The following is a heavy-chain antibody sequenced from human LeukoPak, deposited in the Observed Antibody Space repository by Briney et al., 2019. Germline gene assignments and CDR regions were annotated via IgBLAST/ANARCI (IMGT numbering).Heavy chain of an antibody. J-gene: IGHJ6*03. Sequence: GASVKVSCKASGYTFTSYYMHWVRQAPGQGLEWMGIINPSGGSTSYAQKFQGKVTMTRDTSTGTVYMELSSLRSEDTAVYYCARAPTRNYMDVWGKGTTVTVSS. CDR2: INPSGGST. V-gene: IGHV1-46*01. D-gene: IGHD5-24*01. CDR3: ARAPTRNYMDV. CDR1: GYTFTSYY.